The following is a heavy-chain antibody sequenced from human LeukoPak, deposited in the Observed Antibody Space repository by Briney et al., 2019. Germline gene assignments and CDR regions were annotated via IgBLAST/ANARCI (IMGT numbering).Heavy chain of an antibody. Sequence: SETLSLTCTVSGYSISSGYYWGWIRQPPGKGLEWIGSIYHSGSTYYNPSLKSRVTISVDRSKNQFSLKLSSVTAADTAVYYCARSSSWSYGMDVWGQGTTVTVSS. D-gene: IGHD6-13*01. CDR3: ARSSSWSYGMDV. CDR2: IYHSGST. J-gene: IGHJ6*02. CDR1: GYSISSGYY. V-gene: IGHV4-38-2*02.